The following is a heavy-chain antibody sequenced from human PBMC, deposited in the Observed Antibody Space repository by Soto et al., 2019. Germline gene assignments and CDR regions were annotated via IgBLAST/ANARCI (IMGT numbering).Heavy chain of an antibody. V-gene: IGHV3-15*01. D-gene: IGHD2-15*01. J-gene: IGHJ4*02. CDR2: IKSKTDGGTT. CDR1: GFTFSNAW. CDR3: TTRGVGGPLADSSFDY. Sequence: EVQLVESGGGLVKPGGSLRLSCAASGFTFSNAWMSWVRQAPGKGLEWVGRIKSKTDGGTTYYAAPVKGRFTISRDDSKNTLYLQMNSLKTEDTAVYYCTTRGVGGPLADSSFDYWGQGTLVTVSS.